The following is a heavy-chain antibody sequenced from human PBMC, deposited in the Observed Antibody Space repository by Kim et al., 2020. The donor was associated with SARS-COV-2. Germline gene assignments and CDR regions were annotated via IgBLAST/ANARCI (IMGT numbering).Heavy chain of an antibody. CDR3: ARDGLIPATTYWYFDL. Sequence: SETLSLTCTVSGGSISNFYWSWFRQPPGKGLEWIGYIYYRGNTNYNPSLKSRVTISVDTSKDQFSLKLRSVTAADTAVYYCARDGLIPATTYWYFDLWGRGTLVTVSS. CDR2: IYYRGNT. V-gene: IGHV4-59*13. CDR1: GGSISNFY. J-gene: IGHJ2*01. D-gene: IGHD2-2*01.